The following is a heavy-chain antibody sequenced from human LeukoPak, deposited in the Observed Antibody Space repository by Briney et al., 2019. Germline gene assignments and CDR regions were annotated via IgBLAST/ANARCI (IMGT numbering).Heavy chain of an antibody. Sequence: PGGSLRLSCAASGFTFSTYEMNWVRQAPGKGLEWMGIIYPGDSDTRYSPSFQGQVTISADKSISTAYLQWSSLKASDTAMYYCARHRKSGVITMVRGVISYYMDVWGKGTTVTVSS. V-gene: IGHV5-51*01. J-gene: IGHJ6*03. D-gene: IGHD3-10*01. CDR2: IYPGDSDT. CDR1: GFTFSTYE. CDR3: ARHRKSGVITMVRGVISYYMDV.